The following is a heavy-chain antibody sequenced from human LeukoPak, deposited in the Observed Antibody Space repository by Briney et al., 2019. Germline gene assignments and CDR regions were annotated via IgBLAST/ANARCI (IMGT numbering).Heavy chain of an antibody. V-gene: IGHV3-30-3*01. Sequence: GGSLRLSCAASGFTFSSYAMHWVRQAPDKGLEWVAVISYDGSNKYYADSVKGRFTISRDNSKNTLYLQMNSLRAEDTAVYYCAREGSDYDFWSGYYGFDYWGQGTLVTASS. CDR2: ISYDGSNK. D-gene: IGHD3-3*01. CDR3: AREGSDYDFWSGYYGFDY. CDR1: GFTFSSYA. J-gene: IGHJ4*02.